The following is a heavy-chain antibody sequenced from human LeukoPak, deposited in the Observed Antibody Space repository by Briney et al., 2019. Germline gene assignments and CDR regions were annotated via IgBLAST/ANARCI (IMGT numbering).Heavy chain of an antibody. CDR2: IRSKADNSAT. J-gene: IGHJ4*02. V-gene: IGHV3-73*01. Sequence: GSLRLSCAASGFTFSGSAIHWVRQASEKGLEWVARIRSKADNSATAYAASVKGRFTISRDDSKNTAYLQMNSLKTEDTAVYYCTRLDPLDIVTTTPFDYWGQGTLVTVSS. CDR1: GFTFSGSA. D-gene: IGHD5-12*01. CDR3: TRLDPLDIVTTTPFDY.